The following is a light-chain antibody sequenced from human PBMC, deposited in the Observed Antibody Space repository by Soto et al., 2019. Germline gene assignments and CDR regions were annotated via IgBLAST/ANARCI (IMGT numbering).Light chain of an antibody. CDR2: EVS. CDR3: CSNVRGYV. J-gene: IGLJ1*01. CDR1: SSDVENYKL. V-gene: IGLV2-23*02. Sequence: QSVLNQPASVSGSPGQSVTISCTATSSDVENYKLVSWYQQHPGKAPKLIIYEVSKRPSGVSNRFSGSKSANTASLIISGLQPEDEADYYCCSNVRGYVFGTGTKVTVL.